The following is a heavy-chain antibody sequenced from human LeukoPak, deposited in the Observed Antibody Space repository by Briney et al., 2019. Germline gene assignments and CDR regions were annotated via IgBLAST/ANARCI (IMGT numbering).Heavy chain of an antibody. CDR1: GGSISSYY. CDR3: ARVPVVVVTGAGTFDI. J-gene: IGHJ3*02. Sequence: PSETLSLTCTVSGGSISSYYWSWIRQPPGKGLEWIGYIYYSGSTNYNPSLKSRVTISVDTSKNQFFLNLSSVTAADTAVYYCARVPVVVVTGAGTFDIWGQGTMVTVSS. D-gene: IGHD2-15*01. CDR2: IYYSGST. V-gene: IGHV4-59*01.